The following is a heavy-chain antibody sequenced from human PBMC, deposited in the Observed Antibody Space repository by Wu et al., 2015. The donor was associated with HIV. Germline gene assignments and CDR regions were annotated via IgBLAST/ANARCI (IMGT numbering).Heavy chain of an antibody. D-gene: IGHD3-22*01. Sequence: QVQLLQSGAEVKKPGASVKVSCQTSGYTSTGHYTHWVRQAPGQRPEWMGWMNPNSGGTTYAPKFQGRVTMTRDTSTSTVYMELSSLRSEDTAVYYCARAQDSSGYYWYNWFDPWGQGTLGHRLL. V-gene: IGHV1-2*02. J-gene: IGHJ5*02. CDR1: GYTSTGHY. CDR2: MNPNSGGT. CDR3: ARAQDSSGYYWYNWFDP.